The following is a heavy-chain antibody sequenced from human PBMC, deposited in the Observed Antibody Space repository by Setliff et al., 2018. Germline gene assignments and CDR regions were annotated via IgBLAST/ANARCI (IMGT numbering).Heavy chain of an antibody. D-gene: IGHD2-21*02. CDR3: ARHWDFCGGDCPHNSIDY. CDR1: GGSISSDY. V-gene: IGHV4-59*08. Sequence: SETLSLTCNVSGGSISSDYWSWIRQPPGKALEWIGYFYHSASSNYNPSLKGRVTMSADTSKNQLYLSLTSVSVADTAMYYCARHWDFCGGDCPHNSIDYWGQGTLVTVSS. J-gene: IGHJ4*02. CDR2: FYHSASS.